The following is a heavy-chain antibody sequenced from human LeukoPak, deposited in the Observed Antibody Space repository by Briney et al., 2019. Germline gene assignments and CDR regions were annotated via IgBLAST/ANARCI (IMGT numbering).Heavy chain of an antibody. CDR1: GYSVSSGYY. D-gene: IGHD3-16*01. CDR2: IYHSGST. Sequence: SETLSLTCTVSGYSVSSGYYWGWIRQPPGKGLEWIGSIYHSGSTYYNPSLKSRVTISVDASKNQFSLKLRAVTAADTAVYYCANRWRASSYYFDYWGQGTLVTVSS. CDR3: ANRWRASSYYFDY. J-gene: IGHJ4*02. V-gene: IGHV4-38-2*02.